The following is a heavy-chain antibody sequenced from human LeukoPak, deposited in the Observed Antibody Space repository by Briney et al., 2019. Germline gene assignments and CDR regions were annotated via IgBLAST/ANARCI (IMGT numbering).Heavy chain of an antibody. D-gene: IGHD1-20*01. CDR1: GFTSSSYA. CDR2: ISGSGGST. J-gene: IGHJ5*02. CDR3: AKDRGSRVTGTTPWLDP. Sequence: GGSLRLSCAASGFTSSSYAMSWVRQAPGKGLEWVSAISGSGGSTYYADSVKGRFTISRDNSKNTLYLQMNSLRAEDTAVYYCAKDRGSRVTGTTPWLDPWGQGTLVIVSS. V-gene: IGHV3-23*01.